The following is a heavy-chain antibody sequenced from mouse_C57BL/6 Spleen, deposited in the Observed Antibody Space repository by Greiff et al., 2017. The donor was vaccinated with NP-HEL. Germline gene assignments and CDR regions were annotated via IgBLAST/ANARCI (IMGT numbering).Heavy chain of an antibody. CDR3: ARDEDYGNSYFDY. CDR1: GYSITSGYY. Sequence: VQLQQSGPGLVKPSQSLSLTCSVTGYSITSGYYWNWIRQFPGNKLEWMGYISYDGSNNYNPSLKNRISITRDTSKNQFFLKLNSVTTEDTATYYCARDEDYGNSYFDYWGQGTTLTVSS. D-gene: IGHD2-1*01. V-gene: IGHV3-6*01. J-gene: IGHJ2*01. CDR2: ISYDGSN.